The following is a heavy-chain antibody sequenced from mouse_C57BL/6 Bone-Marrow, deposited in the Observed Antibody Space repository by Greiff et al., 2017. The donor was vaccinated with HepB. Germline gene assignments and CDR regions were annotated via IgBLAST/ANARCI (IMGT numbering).Heavy chain of an antibody. D-gene: IGHD1-1*01. CDR1: GYSITSDY. V-gene: IGHV3-8*01. CDR2: ISYSGST. Sequence: EVQLQQSGPGLAKPSQTLSLTCSVTGYSITSDYWNWIRKFPGNKLEYMGYISYSGSTYYNPSLKSRISITRDTSKNQYYRQLNSVTTEDTATYYCARSLSYYYGSSYFDYWGQGTTLTVSS. J-gene: IGHJ2*01. CDR3: ARSLSYYYGSSYFDY.